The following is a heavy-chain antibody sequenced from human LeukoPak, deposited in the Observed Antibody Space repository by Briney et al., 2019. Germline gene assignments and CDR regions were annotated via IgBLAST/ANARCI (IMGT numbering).Heavy chain of an antibody. V-gene: IGHV1-8*02. D-gene: IGHD2-15*01. CDR1: GYTFTNYV. CDR2: MNPNSGNT. CDR3: ARGGYCSGGSCYSSGPDYYYYYMDV. Sequence: ASVKVSCKASGYTFTNYVINWVRQATGQGLEWMGWMNPNSGNTGYAQKFQGRVTMTRNTSISTAYMELSSLRSEDTAVYYCARGGYCSGGSCYSSGPDYYYYYMDVWGKGTTVTISS. J-gene: IGHJ6*03.